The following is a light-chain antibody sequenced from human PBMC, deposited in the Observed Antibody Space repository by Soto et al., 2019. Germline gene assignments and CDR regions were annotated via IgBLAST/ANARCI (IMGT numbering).Light chain of an antibody. Sequence: DIQMSQSPSTLSASVGDRVTIARRASQSIDTWLAWYQQKPGKAPKLLIYKASILQSGVPSRFSGSGSGTQFTLTISSLQPDDFATYYCQEYETFSPWTFGQGTKV. J-gene: IGKJ1*01. CDR3: QEYETFSPWT. V-gene: IGKV1-5*03. CDR2: KAS. CDR1: QSIDTW.